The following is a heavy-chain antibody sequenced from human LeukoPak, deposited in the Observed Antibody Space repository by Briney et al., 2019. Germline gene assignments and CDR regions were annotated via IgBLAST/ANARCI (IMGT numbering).Heavy chain of an antibody. V-gene: IGHV4-34*01. CDR1: GGCFSGYY. CDR3: ARVRVSGACSSTTCYVNYYYGMDV. J-gene: IGHJ6*02. D-gene: IGHD2-2*01. Sequence: SENLSLTCAVYGGCFSGYYWSWMRQPPGKGLEGIGEINHIGSTNYNPSLKSRATTSVDTSKNHSSLKLSSVTVADTAVYYCARVRVSGACSSTTCYVNYYYGMDVWGQGTTVTVSS. CDR2: INHIGST.